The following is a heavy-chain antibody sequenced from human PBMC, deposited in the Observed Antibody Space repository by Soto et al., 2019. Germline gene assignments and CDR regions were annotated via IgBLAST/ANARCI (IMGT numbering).Heavy chain of an antibody. D-gene: IGHD3-3*01. J-gene: IGHJ4*02. V-gene: IGHV3-30*18. CDR1: GFTFSSYG. CDR2: ISFDGSDK. Sequence: QVQLVESGGGVVQPGRSLRLSCAASGFTFSSYGMHWVRQAPGKGLEWVAVISFDGSDKYYADSVKGRFTVSRDNSKNTVYLHMTSLRDEDTAVYYCAKEAPPTYYEFWSGHFDSFDYWGQGTLVTVSS. CDR3: AKEAPPTYYEFWSGHFDSFDY.